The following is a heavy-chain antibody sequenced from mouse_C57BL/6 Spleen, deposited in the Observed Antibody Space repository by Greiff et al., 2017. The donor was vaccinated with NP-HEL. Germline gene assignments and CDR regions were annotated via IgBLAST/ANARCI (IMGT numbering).Heavy chain of an antibody. Sequence: DVKLVESGGGLVKPGGSLKLSCAASGFTFSSYTMSWVRQTPEKRLEWVATISGGGGNTYYPDSVKGRFTISRDNAKNTLYLQMSSLRSEDTALYYCARQLTGFDYWGQGTTLTVSS. CDR2: ISGGGGNT. J-gene: IGHJ2*01. CDR1: GFTFSSYT. CDR3: ARQLTGFDY. D-gene: IGHD4-1*01. V-gene: IGHV5-9*01.